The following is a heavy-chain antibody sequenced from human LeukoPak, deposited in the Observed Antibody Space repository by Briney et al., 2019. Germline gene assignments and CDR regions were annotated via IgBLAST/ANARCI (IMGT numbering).Heavy chain of an antibody. CDR2: INHSGST. Sequence: PSETLSLTCAVYGGSFSGYYWSWIRQPPGKGLEWIGEINHSGSTNYNPSLKSRVTISVDTSKSQFSLKLSSVTAADTAVYYCARGRYGAYDYWGQGTLVTVSS. J-gene: IGHJ4*02. CDR1: GGSFSGYY. CDR3: ARGRYGAYDY. V-gene: IGHV4-34*01. D-gene: IGHD1-1*01.